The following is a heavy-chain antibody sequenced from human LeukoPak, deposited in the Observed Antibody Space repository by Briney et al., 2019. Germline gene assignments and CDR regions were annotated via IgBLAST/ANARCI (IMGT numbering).Heavy chain of an antibody. CDR3: ARDRDSSSWYILGWFDP. Sequence: GGSLRLSCAASGFTFSSYWMSWVRQAPGKGLEWVANIKQDGSEKYYVDSVKGRFTISRDNAKNSLYLQMNSLRAEDTAVYYCARDRDSSSWYILGWFDPWGQGTLVTVSS. D-gene: IGHD6-13*01. V-gene: IGHV3-7*01. CDR2: IKQDGSEK. CDR1: GFTFSSYW. J-gene: IGHJ5*02.